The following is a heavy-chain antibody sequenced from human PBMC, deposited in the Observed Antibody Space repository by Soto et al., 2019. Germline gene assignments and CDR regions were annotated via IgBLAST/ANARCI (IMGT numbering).Heavy chain of an antibody. Sequence: SVKVSCKASGYTFTSYYMHWVRQAPGQGLEWMGIINPSGGSTSYAQKFQGRVTMTRDTSTSTVYMELSSLRSEDTAVYYCARDRSTTVTRVGMIYYYYYGMDVWGQGNTVTVSS. J-gene: IGHJ6*02. V-gene: IGHV1-46*01. D-gene: IGHD4-17*01. CDR3: ARDRSTTVTRVGMIYYYYYGMDV. CDR1: GYTFTSYY. CDR2: INPSGGST.